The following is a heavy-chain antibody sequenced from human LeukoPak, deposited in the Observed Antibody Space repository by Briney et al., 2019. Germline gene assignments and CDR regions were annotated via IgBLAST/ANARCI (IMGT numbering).Heavy chain of an antibody. CDR1: GYSITSTYY. J-gene: IGHJ4*02. Sequence: SETLSLTCAVSGYSITSTYYWGWVRQPPGKVLEWIASMHHSGSTYSNPSLKSRVIISIDTSRNDFSLKLRFVTAADTALYYCVRLGYCSSTSCYFDSWGQGTLVTVSS. V-gene: IGHV4-38-2*01. D-gene: IGHD2-2*01. CDR2: MHHSGST. CDR3: VRLGYCSSTSCYFDS.